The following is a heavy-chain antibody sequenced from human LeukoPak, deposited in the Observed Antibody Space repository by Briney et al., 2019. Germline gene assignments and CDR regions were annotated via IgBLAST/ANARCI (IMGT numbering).Heavy chain of an antibody. D-gene: IGHD5-18*01. CDR2: IYYSGST. V-gene: IGHV4-59*08. J-gene: IGHJ4*02. CDR1: GGSISSYY. CDR3: ARLGGVDTAMVDF. Sequence: SETLSLTCTVSGGSISSYYWSWIRQPPGKGLEWIGYIYYSGSTNYNPSLKSRVTISIDTSKNQFSLKLSSVTAADTAVYYCARLGGVDTAMVDFWGQGTLVTVSS.